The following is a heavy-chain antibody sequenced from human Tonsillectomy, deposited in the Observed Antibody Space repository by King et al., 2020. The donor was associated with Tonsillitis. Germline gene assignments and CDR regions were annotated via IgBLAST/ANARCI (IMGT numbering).Heavy chain of an antibody. CDR1: GYTFTKYG. CDR3: ARGRVPAAHSGGWFDP. V-gene: IGHV1-18*01. D-gene: IGHD2-2*01. J-gene: IGHJ5*01. Sequence: VQLVESGAEVKKPGASVRVSCKASGYTFTKYGITWVRQAPGQGLEWLAWISAYNGDTNYAQKLQGRVTVTTDTATSTAYMDLRSLRSDDTAIYYCARGRVPAAHSGGWFDPWGQGTLVTVSS. CDR2: ISAYNGDT.